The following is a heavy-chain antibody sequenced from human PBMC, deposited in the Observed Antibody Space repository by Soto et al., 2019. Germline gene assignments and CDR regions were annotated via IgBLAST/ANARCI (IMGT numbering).Heavy chain of an antibody. CDR3: ARDFGDSKGSYYYYSMDV. J-gene: IGHJ6*02. CDR1: GFTFTTYA. V-gene: IGHV3-21*01. CDR2: ISSSSTYI. Sequence: GGSLRLSCAAPGFTFTTYAMNWVRQAPGKGLEWVSCISSSSTYIYYADSVKGRFTISRDNAKNLLYLQMHSLTAEDTAVYYCARDFGDSKGSYYYYSMDVWGQGTTVTVSS. D-gene: IGHD2-21*02.